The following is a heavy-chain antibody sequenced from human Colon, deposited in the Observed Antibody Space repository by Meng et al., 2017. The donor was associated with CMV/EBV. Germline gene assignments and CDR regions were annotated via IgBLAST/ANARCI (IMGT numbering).Heavy chain of an antibody. CDR2: SYTGGSA. Sequence: SGGSVDGGGGYWSWIRQAPGEGLQWLGHSYTGGSAYANTSLKSRLSISLDTSKSQFSLSLRSVTAADTAVYYCARGSVIASAVSFDHWGQGTLVTVSS. D-gene: IGHD2-21*01. CDR3: ARGSVIASAVSFDH. J-gene: IGHJ4*02. CDR1: GGSVDGGGGY. V-gene: IGHV4-30-4*01.